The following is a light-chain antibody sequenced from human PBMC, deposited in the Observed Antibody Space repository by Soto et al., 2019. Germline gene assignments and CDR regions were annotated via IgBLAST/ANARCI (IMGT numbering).Light chain of an antibody. CDR1: QSVTAN. CDR2: GAS. J-gene: IGKJ4*01. CDR3: QQYNNWPPLT. V-gene: IGKV3-15*01. Sequence: EIVMTLSPATLSVSPEESSTRSSRVSQSVTANLAWYQHQPGQDPRLLIYGASTRATGIPARFSGSGSGTEFTLTISSLQSEDVAIYYCQQYNNWPPLTFGRGTKVDIK.